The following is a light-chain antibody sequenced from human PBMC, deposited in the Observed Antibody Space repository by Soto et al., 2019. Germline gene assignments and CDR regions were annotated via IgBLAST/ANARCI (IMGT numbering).Light chain of an antibody. Sequence: EIVMTQSPATLSVSPGESATLSCGASESVSSNLAWYQQKPGQAPRLLIFGASARATGIPARFSGSGSGTEFTLTISSLQSEDFAVYYCQQYNNWPRTFGQGTKVDI. V-gene: IGKV3-15*01. CDR3: QQYNNWPRT. J-gene: IGKJ1*01. CDR2: GAS. CDR1: ESVSSN.